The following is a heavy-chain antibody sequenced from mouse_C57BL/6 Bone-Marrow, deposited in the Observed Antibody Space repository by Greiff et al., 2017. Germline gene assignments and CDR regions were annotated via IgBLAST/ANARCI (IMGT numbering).Heavy chain of an antibody. J-gene: IGHJ4*01. Sequence: QVQLQQPGAELVKPGASVKLSCKASGYTFTSYWMQWVKQRPGQGLEWIGEIDPSDSYTNYNQKFKGKATLTVDTSSSTAYMQLSSLTSEDSAVYYCARPTVVEGDARDYWGQGTSVTVSS. V-gene: IGHV1-50*01. D-gene: IGHD1-1*01. CDR2: IDPSDSYT. CDR3: ARPTVVEGDARDY. CDR1: GYTFTSYW.